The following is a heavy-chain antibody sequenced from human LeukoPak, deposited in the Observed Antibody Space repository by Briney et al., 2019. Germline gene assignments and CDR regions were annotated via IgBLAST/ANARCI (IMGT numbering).Heavy chain of an antibody. CDR1: GYSISSGYY. CDR3: ARAKGVVPAASAGRFDP. CDR2: IYHSGST. J-gene: IGHJ5*02. Sequence: PSETLSLTCAVSGYSISSGYYWGWIRQPPGKGLEWIGSIYHSGSTYYNPSLKSRVTISVDTSKNQFSLKLSSVTAADTAVYYCARAKGVVPAASAGRFDPWGQGTLVTVSS. D-gene: IGHD2-2*01. V-gene: IGHV4-38-2*01.